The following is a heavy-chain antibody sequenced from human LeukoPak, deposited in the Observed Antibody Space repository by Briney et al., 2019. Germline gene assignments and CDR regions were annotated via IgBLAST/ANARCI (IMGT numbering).Heavy chain of an antibody. D-gene: IGHD3-22*01. Sequence: SETLSLTCAVYDGSFSSYYWSWIRQPAGKGLEWIGRIYTSGSTNYNPSLKSRVTISVDTPKNQFSLKLNSVTAADTAVYYCARGQPPYYYDSSGYLDWGQGTLVTVSS. CDR2: IYTSGST. J-gene: IGHJ4*02. CDR3: ARGQPPYYYDSSGYLD. CDR1: DGSFSSYY. V-gene: IGHV4-59*10.